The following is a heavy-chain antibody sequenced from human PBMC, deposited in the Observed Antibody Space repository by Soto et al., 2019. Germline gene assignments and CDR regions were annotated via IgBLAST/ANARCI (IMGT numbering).Heavy chain of an antibody. CDR2: IDWDDDK. J-gene: IGHJ2*01. Sequence: XGPTLMNPTQTLPLTCTFSLFSLSTSGMCVSWIRQPPGKALEWLALIDWDDDKYYSTSLKTRLTISKDTSKNQVVLTMTNMDPVDTATYYCARIKRGYYDSTGSPSWYFDLWGRGTLVTVSS. CDR3: ARIKRGYYDSTGSPSWYFDL. CDR1: LFSLSTSGMC. D-gene: IGHD3-22*01. V-gene: IGHV2-70*01.